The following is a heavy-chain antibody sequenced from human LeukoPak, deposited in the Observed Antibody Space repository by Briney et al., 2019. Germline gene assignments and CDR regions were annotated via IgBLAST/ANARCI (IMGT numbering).Heavy chain of an antibody. CDR3: ARGCLHSAYGFDY. V-gene: IGHV3-48*03. CDR1: GFTLSSFE. CDR2: SSSSGSTI. D-gene: IGHD5-12*01. Sequence: GGSLRLSCAVSGFTLSSFEMNWDRQAPGKGLEWVSHSSSSGSTIYYAGSVKGRFTIARDNAKHSVYLQMNSLRAEDTAVYYCARGCLHSAYGFDYWGQGTLVTVSS. J-gene: IGHJ4*02.